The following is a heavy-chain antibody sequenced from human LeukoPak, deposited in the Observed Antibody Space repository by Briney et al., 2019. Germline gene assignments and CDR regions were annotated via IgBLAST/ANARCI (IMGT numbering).Heavy chain of an antibody. V-gene: IGHV3-48*01. CDR2: ISSSSSTI. CDR1: GFTFSSYS. J-gene: IGHJ4*02. Sequence: PGGSLRLSCAASGFTFSSYSMNWVRQAPGKGLEWVSYISSSSSTIYYADSVKGRFTISRDNAKNSLYLQMNSLRAEDTAVYYCAKLFAGATGIAAAGNSYWGQGTLVTVSS. CDR3: AKLFAGATGIAAAGNSY. D-gene: IGHD6-13*01.